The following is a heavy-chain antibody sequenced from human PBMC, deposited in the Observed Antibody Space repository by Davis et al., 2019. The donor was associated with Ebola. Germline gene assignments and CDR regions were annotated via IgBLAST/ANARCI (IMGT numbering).Heavy chain of an antibody. CDR1: GYTFTCYY. J-gene: IGHJ4*02. D-gene: IGHD3-22*01. CDR3: ARGRGHYESSGGDY. Sequence: ASVKVSCKASGYTFTCYYMHWLRQAPGQGLEWMGWINPSGGSTSYAQKFQGRVTMTRDTSTRTLYMELSSLRSEETAVYYCARGRGHYESSGGDYWGQGTLVTVSS. CDR2: INPSGGST. V-gene: IGHV1-46*01.